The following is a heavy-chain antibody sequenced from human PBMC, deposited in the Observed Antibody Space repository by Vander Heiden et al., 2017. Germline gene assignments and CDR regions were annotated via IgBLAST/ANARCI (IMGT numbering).Heavy chain of an antibody. J-gene: IGHJ4*02. D-gene: IGHD3-3*01. CDR2: LSWNSATI. V-gene: IGHV3-9*01. CDR3: VKDLEFWSGRFDF. Sequence: QLVESGGGLVQPGRSLRLSCAASGFTFDDYALHWVRQVPGKGLEWVLGLSWNSATIVYADSVKGRFTISRDNAKNSLFLQMNSLRADDTALYYCVKDLEFWSGRFDFWGQGTLVTVSS. CDR1: GFTFDDYA.